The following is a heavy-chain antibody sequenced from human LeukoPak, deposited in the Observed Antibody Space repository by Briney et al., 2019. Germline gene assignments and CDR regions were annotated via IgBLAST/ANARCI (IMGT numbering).Heavy chain of an antibody. J-gene: IGHJ6*03. CDR2: ISSSSTTI. D-gene: IGHD6-6*01. V-gene: IGHV3-48*01. CDR1: GFTFSTYS. Sequence: GGSLRLSCAASGFTFSTYSMNWVRQAPGKGLDWVSYISSSSTTIYYADSVKGRFTISRDNAKNSLYLQMNSLRAEDTALYYCARVRYSSSPGYYYYMDVWGKGTTVTVSS. CDR3: ARVRYSSSPGYYYYMDV.